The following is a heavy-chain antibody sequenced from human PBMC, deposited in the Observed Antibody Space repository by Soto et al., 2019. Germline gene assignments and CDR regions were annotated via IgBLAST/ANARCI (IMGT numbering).Heavy chain of an antibody. CDR1: GGSISSGGYY. Sequence: SETLSLTCTVSGGSISSGGYYWSWIRQHPGKGLEWIGYIYYSGSTYYNPSLKSRVTISVDTSKNQFSLKLSSVTAADTAVYYCARDGGIVPAAMEYWGQVTLVTVSS. CDR2: IYYSGST. V-gene: IGHV4-31*03. J-gene: IGHJ4*02. CDR3: ARDGGIVPAAMEY. D-gene: IGHD2-2*01.